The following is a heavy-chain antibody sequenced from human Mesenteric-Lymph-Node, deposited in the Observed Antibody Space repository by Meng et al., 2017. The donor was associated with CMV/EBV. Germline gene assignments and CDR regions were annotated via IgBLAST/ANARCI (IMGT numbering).Heavy chain of an antibody. V-gene: IGHV5-51*01. J-gene: IGHJ4*02. D-gene: IGHD2-2*02. Sequence: KVSCKGSGYSFTTYWIGWVRQMPGKGLEWMGIIYPGDSKSRYSPSFQGQVTISADKSTSTAYLQWSSLKASDTAIYYCARRGRYTNSRYYFDYWGQGTLVTVSS. CDR3: ARRGRYTNSRYYFDY. CDR2: IYPGDSKS. CDR1: GYSFTTYW.